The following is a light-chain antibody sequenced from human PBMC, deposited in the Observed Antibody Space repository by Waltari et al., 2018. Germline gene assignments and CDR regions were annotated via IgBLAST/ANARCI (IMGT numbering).Light chain of an antibody. Sequence: IQMTQSRSSLSASIGDTVTITCRASRDIANNLNWYQQQSGKAPKLLIYRASSLQSGVPSRFSGSGSGTDFSLTISSLQPEDFATYYCQQGYDFPCTFGRGTKVEIK. CDR1: RDIANN. CDR3: QQGYDFPCT. V-gene: IGKV1-6*02. CDR2: RAS. J-gene: IGKJ4*01.